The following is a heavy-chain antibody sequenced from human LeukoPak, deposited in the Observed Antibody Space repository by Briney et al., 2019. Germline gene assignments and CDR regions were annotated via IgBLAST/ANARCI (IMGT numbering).Heavy chain of an antibody. V-gene: IGHV3-7*01. Sequence: GGSLRLSCAASGFTFSSYWMSWVRQAPGKGLEWVANIKQDGGEKYYVDSVKGRFTISRDNAKNSLYLQMNSLRAEDTAVYYCARDRTGDSGSYYGYWFDPWGQGTLVTVSS. CDR2: IKQDGGEK. D-gene: IGHD1-26*01. CDR1: GFTFSSYW. CDR3: ARDRTGDSGSYYGYWFDP. J-gene: IGHJ5*02.